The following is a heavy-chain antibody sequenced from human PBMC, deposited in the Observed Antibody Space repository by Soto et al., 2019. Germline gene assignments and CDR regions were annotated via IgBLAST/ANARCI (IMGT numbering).Heavy chain of an antibody. Sequence: EVQLLESGGGLVQPGGSLRLSCAASGFTFSSYAMSWVRQAPGKGLEWVSAISGSGGSTYYADSVKGRFTISRDNSKNTLYLQMNSLRAEDTAVYYYAKDQRFLEWSSPEYYFDYWGQGTLVTVSS. CDR1: GFTFSSYA. D-gene: IGHD3-3*01. V-gene: IGHV3-23*01. CDR2: ISGSGGST. CDR3: AKDQRFLEWSSPEYYFDY. J-gene: IGHJ4*02.